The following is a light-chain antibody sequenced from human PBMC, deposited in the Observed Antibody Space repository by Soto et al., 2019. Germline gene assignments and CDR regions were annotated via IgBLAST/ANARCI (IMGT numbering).Light chain of an antibody. Sequence: EIVLTQSPGTLSLSPGERATLSCRASESISNNLAWYQQKPGQAPRLLMFGASTRATGIPARFSGSGSGTEFTLTISSLQSEDFAVYYCQQYNYWPKTFGQGTKVDNK. CDR3: QQYNYWPKT. CDR2: GAS. V-gene: IGKV3-15*01. CDR1: ESISNN. J-gene: IGKJ1*01.